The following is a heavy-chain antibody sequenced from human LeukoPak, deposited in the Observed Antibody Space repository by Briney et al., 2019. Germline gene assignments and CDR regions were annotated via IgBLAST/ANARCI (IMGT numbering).Heavy chain of an antibody. CDR1: GFTFSNYA. CDR2: ISVSGGST. Sequence: GGSLRLSCAASGFTFSNYAMSWVRQAPGEGLEWVSSISVSGGSTFYADSVKGRFTISRDNSKNTLYLQMNSLRAEDTALYYCAKDQRVTRGPYYYYMAVWVKGTTVTVSS. CDR3: AKDQRVTRGPYYYYMAV. J-gene: IGHJ6*03. V-gene: IGHV3-23*01. D-gene: IGHD4-17*01.